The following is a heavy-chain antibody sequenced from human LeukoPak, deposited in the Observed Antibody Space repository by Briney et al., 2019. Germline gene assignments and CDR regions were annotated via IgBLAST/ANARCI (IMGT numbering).Heavy chain of an antibody. D-gene: IGHD5-12*01. CDR2: INTNTGIP. CDR1: GYTFTSYA. Sequence: ASVKVSCHASGYTFTSYAMNWVRQAPGQGLEWMGRINTNTGIPTYAQGFTGRFVFSLDTSVSTAYLQISSLKAEDTAVYYCARGAGDIYPYNWFDPWGQGTLVTVSS. CDR3: ARGAGDIYPYNWFDP. J-gene: IGHJ5*02. V-gene: IGHV7-4-1*02.